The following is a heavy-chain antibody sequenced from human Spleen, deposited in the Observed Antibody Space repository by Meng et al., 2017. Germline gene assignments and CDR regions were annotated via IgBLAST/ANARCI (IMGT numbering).Heavy chain of an antibody. Sequence: GESLKISCAASGFSVSHNYMSWVRQAPGKGLEWVSVIYSGGNTYYADSVKGRFTISRDNSKNMLYLQMNNLRAEDTAVYYCAKDRGFNGDYGDAFDIWGQGTMVTVSS. V-gene: IGHV3-53*01. J-gene: IGHJ3*02. D-gene: IGHD4-17*01. CDR3: AKDRGFNGDYGDAFDI. CDR1: GFSVSHNY. CDR2: IYSGGNT.